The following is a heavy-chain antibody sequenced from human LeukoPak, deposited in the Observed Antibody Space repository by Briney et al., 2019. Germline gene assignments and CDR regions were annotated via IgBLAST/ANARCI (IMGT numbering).Heavy chain of an antibody. CDR3: AKGHSNCGPWVF. CDR2: ISGGGGST. J-gene: IGHJ4*02. Sequence: PGGSLRLSCAASGFTFTNYAMSWVRQAPGKGLEWVSTISGGGGSTYYADSVKGRFTISRDSSKNTLYLQMNSLRAEDTAVYFCAKGHSNCGPWVFWGQGTLVTVSS. D-gene: IGHD4-11*01. CDR1: GFTFTNYA. V-gene: IGHV3-23*01.